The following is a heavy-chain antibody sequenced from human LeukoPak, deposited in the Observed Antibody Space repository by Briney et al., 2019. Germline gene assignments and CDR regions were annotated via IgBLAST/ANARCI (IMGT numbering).Heavy chain of an antibody. CDR1: GFTLSSSS. J-gene: IGHJ4*02. V-gene: IGHV3-23*01. D-gene: IGHD2-15*01. Sequence: GCSLRLPCAASGFTLSSSSMRWVRQAPGKGLEGVSANSNNGGYTYSADSVQGRFTISRDNSKSTLCVQMNSLRAKDTAVYYCAKQLGYCSDGSCYFPYWGQGTLVTVSS. CDR3: AKQLGYCSDGSCYFPY. CDR2: NSNNGGYT.